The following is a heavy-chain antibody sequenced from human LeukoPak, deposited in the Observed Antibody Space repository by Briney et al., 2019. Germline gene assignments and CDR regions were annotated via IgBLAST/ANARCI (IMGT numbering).Heavy chain of an antibody. CDR2: ISAYNGNT. V-gene: IGHV1-18*01. Sequence: GASVKVSCKASGYTFTSYGISGVRQAPGQGLEGRGWISAYNGNTNYAQKLQGRVNMTTDTSTRTAYMELRSLRSDATAVYYCARSSSFSGDIAAAGTLDYWGQGTLVTVSS. D-gene: IGHD6-13*01. CDR3: ARSSSFSGDIAAAGTLDY. J-gene: IGHJ4*02. CDR1: GYTFTSYG.